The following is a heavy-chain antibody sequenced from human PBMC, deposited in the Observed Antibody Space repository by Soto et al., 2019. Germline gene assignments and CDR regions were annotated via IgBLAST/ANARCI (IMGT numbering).Heavy chain of an antibody. V-gene: IGHV3-23*01. CDR1: ECAYIGDR. CDR3: AKDHGTYGPNWLYP. D-gene: IGHD4-17*01. Sequence: CGSVRQSFVDAECAYIGDRLSLVRKTPGKGLEWVSTLSGSGGTTYYADSVKGQFTISRDNSKSTLYLQMNSLRAEDTAVYYCAKDHGTYGPNWLYPWCRGTLLTVSS. CDR2: LSGSGGTT. J-gene: IGHJ5*02.